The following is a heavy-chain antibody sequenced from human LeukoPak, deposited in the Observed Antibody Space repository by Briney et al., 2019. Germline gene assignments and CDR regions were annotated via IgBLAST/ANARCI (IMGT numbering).Heavy chain of an antibody. CDR3: AVLPSYYDSSGYYY. D-gene: IGHD3-22*01. V-gene: IGHV3-66*01. J-gene: IGHJ4*02. CDR1: GFTVSSNY. CDR2: IYSGGST. Sequence: GSLRLSCAASGFTVSSNYMSWVRQAPGKGLEWVSVIYSGGSTYYADSVKGRFTISRDNSKNTLYLQMNSLRAEDTAVYYCAVLPSYYDSSGYYYWGQGTLVTVSS.